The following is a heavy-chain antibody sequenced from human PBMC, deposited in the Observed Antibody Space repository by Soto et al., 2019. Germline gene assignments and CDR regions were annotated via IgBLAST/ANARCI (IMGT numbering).Heavy chain of an antibody. Sequence: EVQLVESGGGLVKPGGSLRLSCAASGFTFSNAWMSWVRQAPGKGLEWVGRIKSKTDGGTTDYAAPVKGRFTISRDDSKNTLYLQMNSLKTEDTAVYYCTTGRTWGSYRYSDYWGQGTLVTVSS. CDR1: GFTFSNAW. D-gene: IGHD3-16*02. CDR3: TTGRTWGSYRYSDY. V-gene: IGHV3-15*01. J-gene: IGHJ4*02. CDR2: IKSKTDGGTT.